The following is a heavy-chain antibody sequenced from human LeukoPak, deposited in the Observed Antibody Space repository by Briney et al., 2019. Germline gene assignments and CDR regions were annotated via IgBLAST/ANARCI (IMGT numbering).Heavy chain of an antibody. Sequence: PGGSLRLSCAASGFTFSSYAMSWVRQAPGKGLEWVSAISGSGGSTYYADSVKGRFTISRDNSKNTLYLQMNSLRAEDTAVYYCAKDHYHVLLWFGESYDYWGQGTLVTVSS. V-gene: IGHV3-23*01. CDR3: AKDHYHVLLWFGESYDY. D-gene: IGHD3-10*01. CDR1: GFTFSSYA. CDR2: ISGSGGST. J-gene: IGHJ4*02.